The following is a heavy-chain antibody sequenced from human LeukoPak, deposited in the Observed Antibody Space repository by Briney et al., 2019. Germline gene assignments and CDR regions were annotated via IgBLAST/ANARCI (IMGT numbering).Heavy chain of an antibody. CDR1: GFTFSSYW. CDR3: ARDGEQQRVSWDI. D-gene: IGHD6-13*01. CDR2: IKQDGSEK. Sequence: GGSLRLSCAASGFTFSSYWMSWVRQAPGKGLEWVANIKQDGSEKYYVDSVKGRFTISRDNAKNSLYLQMNSLRAEDTAVYYCARDGEQQRVSWDIWGQGTMVTVSS. V-gene: IGHV3-7*01. J-gene: IGHJ3*02.